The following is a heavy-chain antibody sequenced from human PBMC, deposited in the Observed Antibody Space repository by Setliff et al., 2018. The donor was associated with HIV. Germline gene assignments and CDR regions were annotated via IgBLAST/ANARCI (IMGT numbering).Heavy chain of an antibody. CDR1: GYTFTSYY. Sequence: ASVKVSCKASGYTFTSYYMHWVRQAPGQGLEWMGIINPSGGSTSYAQKFQGRVTMTRDTSISTAYMELSGLRSDDTAVYYCARDSYYDSSGYYYIPPHAFDIWGQGTMVTVSS. D-gene: IGHD3-22*01. J-gene: IGHJ3*02. CDR3: ARDSYYDSSGYYYIPPHAFDI. V-gene: IGHV1-46*01. CDR2: INPSGGST.